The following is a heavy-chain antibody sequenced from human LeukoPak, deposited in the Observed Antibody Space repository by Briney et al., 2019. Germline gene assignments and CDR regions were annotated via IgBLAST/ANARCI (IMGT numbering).Heavy chain of an antibody. J-gene: IGHJ4*02. D-gene: IGHD5-24*01. Sequence: SETLSLTCTVSGGSISSYYWSWIRQPPGKGLEWIGYIYYSGSTNYNPSLKSRVTISVDTSKNQFSLKLSSVTAADTAVYYCARADGYHFDYWGQGTLVTVSS. CDR1: GGSISSYY. CDR3: ARADGYHFDY. CDR2: IYYSGST. V-gene: IGHV4-59*01.